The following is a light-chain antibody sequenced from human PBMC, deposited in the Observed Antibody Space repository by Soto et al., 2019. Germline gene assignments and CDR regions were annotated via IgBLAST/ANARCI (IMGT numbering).Light chain of an antibody. CDR3: QHYNNWPLT. J-gene: IGKJ1*01. CDR2: AAS. Sequence: EIVMTQSPATLSVSLGERATLSCRASQSVSSNLGWLQQKPGQAPRLLIYAASTRATGVPARFSGSGSGTEFTLTISSLQSEDFAVYYCQHYNNWPLTFGQGTRVEVK. CDR1: QSVSSN. V-gene: IGKV3-15*01.